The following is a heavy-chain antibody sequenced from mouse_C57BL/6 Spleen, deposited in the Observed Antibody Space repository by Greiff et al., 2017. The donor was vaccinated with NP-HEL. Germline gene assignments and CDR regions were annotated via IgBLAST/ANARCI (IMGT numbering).Heavy chain of an antibody. J-gene: IGHJ1*03. V-gene: IGHV1-22*01. D-gene: IGHD1-1*01. CDR3: GRVLDYGSSSYWYFDV. Sequence: EVQLQQSGPELVKPGASVKMSCKASGYTFTDYNMHWVKQSHGKSLEWIGYINPNNGGTSYNQKFKGKATLTVNKSSSTAYMELRSLTSEDSAVYYCGRVLDYGSSSYWYFDVWGTGTTVTVSS. CDR2: INPNNGGT. CDR1: GYTFTDYN.